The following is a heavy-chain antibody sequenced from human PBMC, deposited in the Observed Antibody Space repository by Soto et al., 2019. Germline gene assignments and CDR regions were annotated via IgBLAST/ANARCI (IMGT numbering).Heavy chain of an antibody. D-gene: IGHD3-10*01. Sequence: PGGSLRLSCAASGFSISDCSMNWVRRAPGKGLEWISYISTNNDAIYYADSVKGRFTISRDNAKNSLYLQMNSLRAEDTALYYSASVLGSRRSGSYPSYWGQGTLVTVSS. J-gene: IGHJ4*02. CDR2: ISTNNDAI. CDR1: GFSISDCS. V-gene: IGHV3-48*01. CDR3: ASVLGSRRSGSYPSY.